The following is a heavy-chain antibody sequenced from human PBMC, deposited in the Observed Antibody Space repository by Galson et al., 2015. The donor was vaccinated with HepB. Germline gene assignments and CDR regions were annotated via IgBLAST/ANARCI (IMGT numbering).Heavy chain of an antibody. J-gene: IGHJ3*02. CDR1: GFTFSSYG. CDR2: ISYDGSNK. D-gene: IGHD2-15*01. V-gene: IGHV3-30*18. Sequence: SLRLSCAASGFTFSSYGMHWVRQAPGKGLEWVAVISYDGSNKYYADSVKGRFTISRDNSKNTLYLQMNSLRAEDTAVYYCAKFGGLSSHDAFDIWGQGTMVTVSS. CDR3: AKFGGLSSHDAFDI.